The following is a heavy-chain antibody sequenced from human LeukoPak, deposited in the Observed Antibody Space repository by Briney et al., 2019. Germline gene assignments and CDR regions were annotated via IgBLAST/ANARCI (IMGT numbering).Heavy chain of an antibody. CDR1: GGSFSGYY. V-gene: IGHV4-34*01. J-gene: IGHJ6*02. Sequence: SETLSLTCAVYGGSFSGYYRSWIRQPPGKGLEWIGEINHSGSTNYNPSLKSRVTISVDTSKNQFSLKLSSVTAADTAVYYCARGRVVYSVGLPTYYYYYGMDVWGQGTTVTVSS. CDR2: INHSGST. D-gene: IGHD3-3*01. CDR3: ARGRVVYSVGLPTYYYYYGMDV.